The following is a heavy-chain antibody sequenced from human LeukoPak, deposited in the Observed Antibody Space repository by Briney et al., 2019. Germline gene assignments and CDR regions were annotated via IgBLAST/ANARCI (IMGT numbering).Heavy chain of an antibody. J-gene: IGHJ3*02. V-gene: IGHV3-33*08. CDR3: ARDRYSSGWADAFDI. D-gene: IGHD6-19*01. CDR1: GFTFSSHG. Sequence: QPGGSLRLSCSASGFTFSSHGMHWVRQAPGKGLEWVAVIWYDGSNKYYADSVKGRFTISRDNSKNTLYLEMNSLRAEDTAVYYCARDRYSSGWADAFDIWGQGTMVTVSS. CDR2: IWYDGSNK.